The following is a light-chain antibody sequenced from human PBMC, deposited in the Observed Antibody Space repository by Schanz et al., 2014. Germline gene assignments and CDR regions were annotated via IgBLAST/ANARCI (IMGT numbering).Light chain of an antibody. Sequence: EVVLTQSPATLSLSPGERATLSCRASQSVGNSLAWYQHKPGQAPRLLIYDASNRATGIPARFSGSGSGTDFTLTISSLEPDDSAVYYCQHRSTWPITFGQGTRLEIK. J-gene: IGKJ5*01. CDR2: DAS. CDR1: QSVGNS. V-gene: IGKV3-11*01. CDR3: QHRSTWPIT.